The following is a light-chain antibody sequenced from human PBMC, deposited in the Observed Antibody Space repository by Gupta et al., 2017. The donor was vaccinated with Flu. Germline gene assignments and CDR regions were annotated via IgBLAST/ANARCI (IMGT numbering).Light chain of an antibody. CDR2: SAN. V-gene: IGLV1-44*01. J-gene: IGLJ1*01. CDR1: GSNIGGNT. CDR3: AAGDDSRKGYV. Sequence: RVTISCSGSGSNIGGNTVDWYQQHPGAAPRLLIYSANRRPSGVPERFSGSKYGTSAAMAIGGLQAEDEADYYCAAGDDSRKGYVFGSGTKVAVL.